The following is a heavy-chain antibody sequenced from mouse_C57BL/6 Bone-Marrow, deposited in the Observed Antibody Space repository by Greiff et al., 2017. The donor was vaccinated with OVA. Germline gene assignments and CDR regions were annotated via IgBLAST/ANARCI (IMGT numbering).Heavy chain of an antibody. V-gene: IGHV1-69*01. CDR2: IDPSDSYT. D-gene: IGHD1-1*01. CDR1: GYTFTSYW. J-gene: IGHJ3*01. CDR3: ARRGITTVAPFAY. Sequence: QVQLQQSGAELVMPGASVKLSCKASGYTFTSYWMHWVKQRPGQGLEWIGGIDPSDSYTNYNQKFKGKSTLTVDKSSSTAYMQLSSLTSEDSAVYYCARRGITTVAPFAYWGQGTLVTVSA.